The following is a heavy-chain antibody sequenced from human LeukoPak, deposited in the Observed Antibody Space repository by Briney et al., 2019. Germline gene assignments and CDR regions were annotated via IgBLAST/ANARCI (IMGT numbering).Heavy chain of an antibody. CDR3: ARVSGRLERQSDLDY. Sequence: GGSLRLSCAASGFTFASYSMNWVRQAPGKGLEWVSSISGDSTYIYNAGSVKGRFTISRDNAQASPYLQMISPRADDTAVYYCARVSGRLERQSDLDYWGQGTLVIVSS. CDR2: ISGDSTYI. D-gene: IGHD1-1*01. CDR1: GFTFASYS. J-gene: IGHJ4*02. V-gene: IGHV3-21*01.